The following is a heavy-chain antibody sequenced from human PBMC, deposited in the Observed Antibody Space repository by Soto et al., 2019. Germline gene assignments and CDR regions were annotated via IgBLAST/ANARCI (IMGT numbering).Heavy chain of an antibody. D-gene: IGHD2-15*01. CDR1: GYTFTSYG. CDR2: ISTYYDNT. V-gene: IGHV1-18*04. J-gene: IGHJ4*02. CDR3: AGYPPRRYEYCQGLDF. Sequence: QVQLVQSGAEVKKPGASVKVSCKASGYTFTSYGISWVRQAPGQGLEWMGWISTYYDNTNYAQNLRGRVTMNTDTSTRTAYMGLRSLRSDATAVQYCAGYPPRRYEYCQGLDFCGQGTPDIVSS.